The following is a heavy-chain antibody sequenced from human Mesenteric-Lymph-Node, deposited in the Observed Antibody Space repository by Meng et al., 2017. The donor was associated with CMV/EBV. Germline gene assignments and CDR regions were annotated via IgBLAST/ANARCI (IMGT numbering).Heavy chain of an antibody. Sequence: ASVKVSCKASGYTFTGYYMHWVRQAPGQGLEWMGWINPNSGGTNYAQKFQGRVTMTRDTSISTAYMELSRLRSDDTAVYYCARVRWELSGMDVWGQGTMVTVSS. CDR2: INPNSGGT. V-gene: IGHV1-2*02. D-gene: IGHD1-26*01. CDR1: GYTFTGYY. CDR3: ARVRWELSGMDV. J-gene: IGHJ6*02.